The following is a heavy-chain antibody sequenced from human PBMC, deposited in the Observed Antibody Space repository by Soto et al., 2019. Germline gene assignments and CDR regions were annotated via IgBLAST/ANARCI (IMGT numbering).Heavy chain of an antibody. CDR3: ARGEIHLLTYYYYGMDV. CDR2: VNHSGST. J-gene: IGHJ6*02. D-gene: IGHD5-18*01. V-gene: IGHV4-34*01. Sequence: SDTLSLTCAVYGGSFSGCYWSWIRQPPGKGLEWIGEVNHSGSTNYNPSLKRRVTISVDTSKNQFSLKLTSVTAADTAVYYCARGEIHLLTYYYYGMDVWGQGTTVTVSS. CDR1: GGSFSGCY.